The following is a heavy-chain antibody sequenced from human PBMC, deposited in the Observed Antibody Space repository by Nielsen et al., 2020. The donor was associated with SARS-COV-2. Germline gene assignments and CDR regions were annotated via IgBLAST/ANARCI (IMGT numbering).Heavy chain of an antibody. V-gene: IGHV3-11*06. D-gene: IGHD1-26*01. Sequence: GESLKISCAASGFTFSDYYMSWIRQAPGKGLEWVSYISSSSSYTNYADSVKGRFTISRDNSKNTLYLQMNSLRAEDTAVYYCARPKSGSYFDAFDIWGQGTMVTVSS. J-gene: IGHJ3*02. CDR2: ISSSSSYT. CDR3: ARPKSGSYFDAFDI. CDR1: GFTFSDYY.